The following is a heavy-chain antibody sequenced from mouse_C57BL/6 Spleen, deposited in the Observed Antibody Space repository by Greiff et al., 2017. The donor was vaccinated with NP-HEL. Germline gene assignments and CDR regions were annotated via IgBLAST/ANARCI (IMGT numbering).Heavy chain of an antibody. V-gene: IGHV5-6*02. CDR3: ARRTAPGYAMDY. CDR2: ISSGGSYT. Sequence: EVMLVESGGDLVKPGGSLKLSCAASGFTFSSYGMSWVRQTPDKRLEWVATISSGGSYTYYPDSVKGRFTISRDNAKNTLYLQMSSLKSEDTAMYYCARRTAPGYAMDYWGQGTSVTVSS. CDR1: GFTFSSYG. J-gene: IGHJ4*01. D-gene: IGHD3-1*01.